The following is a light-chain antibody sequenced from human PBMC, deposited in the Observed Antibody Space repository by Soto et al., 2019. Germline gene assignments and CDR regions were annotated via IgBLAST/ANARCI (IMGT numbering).Light chain of an antibody. Sequence: QSALTQPASVSGSPGQSITISCTGTSSDVGGYNYVSWFQQHPGKAPKLMIYEVSNRPSGVSNRFSGSKSGNTASLTISGLQAEYEADYYGSSYTSTSTLELGGGTKLTVL. J-gene: IGLJ2*01. CDR1: SSDVGGYNY. V-gene: IGLV2-14*01. CDR2: EVS. CDR3: SSYTSTSTLE.